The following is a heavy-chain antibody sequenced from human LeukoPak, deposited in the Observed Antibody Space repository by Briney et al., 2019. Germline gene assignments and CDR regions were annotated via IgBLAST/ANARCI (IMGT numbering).Heavy chain of an antibody. CDR2: IIPVLGIA. J-gene: IGHJ5*02. CDR3: ARSGYCSGGSCYWFDP. D-gene: IGHD2-15*01. V-gene: IGHV1-69*04. CDR1: GGTFSSYA. Sequence: SVKVSCKASGGTFSSYAISWVRQAPGQGLEWMGRIIPVLGIANYAQKFQGRVTITADKSTSTAYMELSSLRSEDTAVYYCARSGYCSGGSCYWFDPWGQGTLVTVSS.